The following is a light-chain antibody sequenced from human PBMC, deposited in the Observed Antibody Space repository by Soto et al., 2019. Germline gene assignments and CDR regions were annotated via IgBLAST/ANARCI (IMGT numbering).Light chain of an antibody. CDR3: QTWGTGIQV. CDR1: SVHSTYA. J-gene: IGLJ3*02. CDR2: INSDGSH. V-gene: IGLV4-69*01. Sequence: QSVLTQSPSASASLGASVKLTCTLSSVHSTYAIAWHQQQSEKGPRFLMMINSDGSHNKGDGIPDRFSGSRSGAERYLTISSLQSEDEADYYCQTWGTGIQVFGGGTKVTVL.